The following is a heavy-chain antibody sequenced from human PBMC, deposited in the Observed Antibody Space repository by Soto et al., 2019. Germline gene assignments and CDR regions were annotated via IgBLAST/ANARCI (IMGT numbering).Heavy chain of an antibody. CDR1: GFIFSSFW. D-gene: IGHD3-10*01. J-gene: IGHJ6*02. V-gene: IGHV3-74*03. CDR2: INGDGASL. Sequence: VQLVESGGGVVQPGRSLRLSCAGSGFIFSSFWMHWVRQGPGKGLEWVSRINGDGASLAYADSVKGRFSISRDNVKNTLHLQMNSLGADDTAVYFCAREGSLGLDVWGRGTTVTVSS. CDR3: AREGSLGLDV.